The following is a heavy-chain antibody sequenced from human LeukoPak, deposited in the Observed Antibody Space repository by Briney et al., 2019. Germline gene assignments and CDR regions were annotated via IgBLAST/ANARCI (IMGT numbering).Heavy chain of an antibody. D-gene: IGHD2-15*01. J-gene: IGHJ4*02. CDR3: ARSDADCPLY. CDR1: GFTFSSYS. V-gene: IGHV3-21*01. CDR2: ISRSSSYI. Sequence: GGSLRLSCAASGFTFSSYSMNWVRQAPGKGLDWVSSISRSSSYIYYADSVKGRFTISRDNAKNSLYLQMNSLRAEDTAVYYCARSDADCPLYWGQGTLVTPSS.